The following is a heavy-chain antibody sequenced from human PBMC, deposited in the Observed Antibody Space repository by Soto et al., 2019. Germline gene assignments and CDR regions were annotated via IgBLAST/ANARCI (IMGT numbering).Heavy chain of an antibody. CDR2: ISADGSDT. CDR3: ARFDIAAPPPI. J-gene: IGHJ3*02. CDR1: GFSFSNNW. Sequence: EVQLVESGGGLVQPGGSLRLSCVASGFSFSNNWMHWVRHAPGKGPVWVSRISADGSDTHYADSVQGRFTISRDNAKNTLYLQMNTLSVEDAAVCYCARFDIAAPPPIWGQGTMVTVSS. D-gene: IGHD6-13*01. V-gene: IGHV3-74*01.